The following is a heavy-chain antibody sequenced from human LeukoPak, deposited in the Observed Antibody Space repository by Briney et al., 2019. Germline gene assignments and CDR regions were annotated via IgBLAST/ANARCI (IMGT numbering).Heavy chain of an antibody. D-gene: IGHD1-26*01. Sequence: PSETLSLTCTVSGGSISSYYWSWIRQPPGKGLEWIGYIYYSGSTNYNPSLKSRVTISVDTSKNQFSLKLSSVTAADTAVYYCAREGGSYLDAFDIWGQGTMVTVSS. J-gene: IGHJ3*02. CDR3: AREGGSYLDAFDI. CDR2: IYYSGST. V-gene: IGHV4-59*01. CDR1: GGSISSYY.